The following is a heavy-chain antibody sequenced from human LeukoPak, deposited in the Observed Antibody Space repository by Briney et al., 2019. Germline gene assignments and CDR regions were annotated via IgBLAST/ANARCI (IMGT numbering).Heavy chain of an antibody. J-gene: IGHJ4*02. Sequence: SETLSLTCTVSGGSVSSGSYYWSWIRQPPGKGLEWIGEINHSGSTNYNPSLKSRVTISVDTSKNQFSLKLSSVAAADTAVYYCARGGYPDSSGYYDYWGQGTLVTVSS. V-gene: IGHV4-61*01. CDR2: INHSGST. D-gene: IGHD3-22*01. CDR3: ARGGYPDSSGYYDY. CDR1: GGSVSSGSYY.